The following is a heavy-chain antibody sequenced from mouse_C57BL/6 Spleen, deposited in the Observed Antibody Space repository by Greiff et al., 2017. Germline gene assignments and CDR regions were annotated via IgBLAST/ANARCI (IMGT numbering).Heavy chain of an antibody. CDR2: IDPSDSYT. D-gene: IGHD1-1*01. CDR1: GYTFTSYW. Sequence: VQLQQPGAELVMPGASVKLSCKASGYTFTSYWMHWVKQRPGQGLEWIGEIDPSDSYTNYNQKFKGKSTLTVDKSSSTAYMQLSSLTSEDSAVYYCARGGSGSSPWFAYWGQGTLVTVSA. CDR3: ARGGSGSSPWFAY. J-gene: IGHJ3*01. V-gene: IGHV1-69*01.